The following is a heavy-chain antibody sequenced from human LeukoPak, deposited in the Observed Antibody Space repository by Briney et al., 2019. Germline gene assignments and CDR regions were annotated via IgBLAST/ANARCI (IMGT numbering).Heavy chain of an antibody. CDR2: IEEYGNEI. CDR1: GFTVSSNY. CDR3: GRAGPVTKDHFIDV. J-gene: IGHJ6*03. V-gene: IGHV3-7*01. Sequence: PGGSLRLSCAASGFTVSSNYMSWVRQAPGKGLEWVANIEEYGNEIHYVDSVKGRFTISRDNAKNSLFLQMNSLSAEDTAVYYCGRAGPVTKDHFIDVWGKGTTVTVSS. D-gene: IGHD2-2*01.